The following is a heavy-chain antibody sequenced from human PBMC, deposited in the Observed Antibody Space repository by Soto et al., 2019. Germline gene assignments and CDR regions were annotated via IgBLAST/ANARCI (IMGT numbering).Heavy chain of an antibody. CDR2: IYYSGST. J-gene: IGHJ5*02. D-gene: IGHD2-21*02. V-gene: IGHV4-30-4*01. CDR3: ARHPSDFWFDP. CDR1: GGSISSDDYY. Sequence: ASETLSLTCTVSGGSISSDDYYWSWIRQPPGKGLECIGYIYYSGSTYYNPSLKSRVTVSVDTSKNQFSLKLSSVTAADTAVYYCARHPSDFWFDPWGQGTLVTVSS.